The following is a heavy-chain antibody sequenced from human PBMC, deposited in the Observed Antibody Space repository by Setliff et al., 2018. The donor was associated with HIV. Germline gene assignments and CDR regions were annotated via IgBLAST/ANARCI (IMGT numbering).Heavy chain of an antibody. CDR1: GLTFSNCG. CDR2: IRSDGSNK. V-gene: IGHV3-30*02. D-gene: IGHD3-22*01. J-gene: IGHJ3*02. CDR3: AKGFYYDSGDGRVRAFDI. Sequence: GGSLRLSCATSGLTFSNCGMHWVRQAPGKGLEWVASIRSDGSNKYYADSVTGRFTISRDDSKNTLYLQMNSLRAEDTAVYYCAKGFYYDSGDGRVRAFDIWGQGTMVTVSS.